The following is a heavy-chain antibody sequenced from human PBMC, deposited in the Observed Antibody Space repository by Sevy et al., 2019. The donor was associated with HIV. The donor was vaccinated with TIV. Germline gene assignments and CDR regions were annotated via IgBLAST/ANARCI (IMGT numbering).Heavy chain of an antibody. CDR1: GFTFDNYW. CDR2: IRQDGNEI. CDR3: ARRYFDL. J-gene: IGHJ4*02. V-gene: IGHV3-7*01. Sequence: GESLKISCVASGFTFDNYWMQWVRQAPGKGLEWVANIRQDGNEIYYADSVKGRFTISRDNAKESLYLQTSNLRVEDTAIYYCARRYFDLWGQGILVTVSS.